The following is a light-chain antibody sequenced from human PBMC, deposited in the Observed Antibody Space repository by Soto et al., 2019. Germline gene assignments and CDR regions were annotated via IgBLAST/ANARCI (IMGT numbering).Light chain of an antibody. V-gene: IGLV2-23*02. CDR3: CSYTRSSTVV. CDR1: SSDVGSYNL. J-gene: IGLJ2*01. Sequence: QSALTQPASVSGSPGQSITISCTGTSSDVGSYNLVSWYQQHPGKAPKLMISEVSKRPSGVSNRFSGSKSGNTASLTISGLQADDEADYYCCSYTRSSTVVFGGGTKLTVL. CDR2: EVS.